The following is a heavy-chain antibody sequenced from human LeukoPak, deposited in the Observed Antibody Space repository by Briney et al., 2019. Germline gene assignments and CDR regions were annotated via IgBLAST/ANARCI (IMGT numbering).Heavy chain of an antibody. D-gene: IGHD3-10*01. CDR1: GGSISSGSYY. CDR2: IYTSGST. V-gene: IGHV4-61*02. Sequence: PSETLSLTCTVSGGSISSGSYYWRWLRQPAGKGLEWIGRIYTSGSTNYNPSLKSRVTISVDTSKNQFSLKLSSVTAADTAVYYCARAFGSGWGQGTLVTVSS. CDR3: ARAFGSG. J-gene: IGHJ4*02.